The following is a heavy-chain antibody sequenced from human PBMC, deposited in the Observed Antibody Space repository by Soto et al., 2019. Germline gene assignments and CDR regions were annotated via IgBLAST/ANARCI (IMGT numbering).Heavy chain of an antibody. CDR1: GYSFTSYW. Sequence: PGESLKISCKGSGYSFTSYWIGWVRQMPGHGLEWMGIIYPGDSDTRYSPSFQGQVTISADKSISTAYLQWSSLKASDTAMYYCARHADIVVVPAAIGSEQQLLPLSMDVWGQGTTVTVSS. CDR2: IYPGDSDT. V-gene: IGHV5-51*01. D-gene: IGHD2-2*01. CDR3: ARHADIVVVPAAIGSEQQLLPLSMDV. J-gene: IGHJ6*02.